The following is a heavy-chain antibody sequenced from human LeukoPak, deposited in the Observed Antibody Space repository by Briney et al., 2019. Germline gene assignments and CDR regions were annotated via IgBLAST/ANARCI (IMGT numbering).Heavy chain of an antibody. Sequence: ASVKVSCKASGYTFTGYYMHWVRQAPGQGLEWMGWINPNSGGTNYAQKFQGRVTMTRDTSISTAYMELSRLRSDDTAVYYCARDEAAAALSLDYWGQGTLVTVSS. D-gene: IGHD6-13*01. J-gene: IGHJ4*02. CDR1: GYTFTGYY. V-gene: IGHV1-2*02. CDR3: ARDEAAAALSLDY. CDR2: INPNSGGT.